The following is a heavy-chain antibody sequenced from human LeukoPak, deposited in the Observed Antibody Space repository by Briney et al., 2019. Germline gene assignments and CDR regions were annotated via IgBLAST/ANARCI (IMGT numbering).Heavy chain of an antibody. CDR3: ARGSSSSFDY. Sequence: GGSLRLSCAASGFTFSSYWMSWVRLAPGKGLEWVSVTYSGGDTYYADSVKGRFTISRDNAKNSLYLQMNSLRAEDTAVYYCARGSSSSFDYWGQGTLVTVSS. CDR1: GFTFSSYW. CDR2: TYSGGDT. J-gene: IGHJ4*02. D-gene: IGHD6-6*01. V-gene: IGHV3-66*01.